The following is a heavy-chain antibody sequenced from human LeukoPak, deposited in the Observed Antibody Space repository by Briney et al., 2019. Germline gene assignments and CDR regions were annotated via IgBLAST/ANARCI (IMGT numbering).Heavy chain of an antibody. CDR2: IESNSDGGAT. CDR3: TTFWTGHYVVDY. CDR1: GFTFTDAW. J-gene: IGHJ4*02. D-gene: IGHD3-3*01. Sequence: GSLRLSCAASGFTFTDAWVTWVRQAPGKGLEWVGRIESNSDGGATEYAAPVKGRFTISRDDSKATLYLQMNSLKAEDTAVYYCTTFWTGHYVVDYWGQGTLVTVSS. V-gene: IGHV3-15*04.